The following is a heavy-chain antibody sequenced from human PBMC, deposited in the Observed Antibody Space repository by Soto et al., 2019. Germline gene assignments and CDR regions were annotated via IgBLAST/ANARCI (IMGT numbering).Heavy chain of an antibody. CDR3: ARGELGYCSSTSCYPYYYGMDV. CDR1: GYTFTSYD. CDR2: MNPNSGNT. Sequence: ASVTVSCKASGYTFTSYDIYSVRQASAHALEWLGWMNPNSGNTGYAQKFQSRVTMTRNTSISTAYMELSSLRSEDTAVYYCARGELGYCSSTSCYPYYYGMDVWGQGTTVTVSS. D-gene: IGHD2-2*01. J-gene: IGHJ6*02. V-gene: IGHV1-8*01.